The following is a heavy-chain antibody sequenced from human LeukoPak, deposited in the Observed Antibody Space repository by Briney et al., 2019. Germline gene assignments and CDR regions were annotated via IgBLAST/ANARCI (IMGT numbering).Heavy chain of an antibody. V-gene: IGHV4-59*08. CDR3: VGTKQWLSFDI. Sequence: SETPSLTCTVSGGSISNYYWSWIRQPPGKGLEWIGYIHYSGSTNYNPSLKTRVTTSVDASKNQFFLKVTSVTAADTAVYYCVGTKQWLSFDIWAKGQWSPSLQ. J-gene: IGHJ3*02. CDR2: IHYSGST. CDR1: GGSISNYY. D-gene: IGHD3-22*01.